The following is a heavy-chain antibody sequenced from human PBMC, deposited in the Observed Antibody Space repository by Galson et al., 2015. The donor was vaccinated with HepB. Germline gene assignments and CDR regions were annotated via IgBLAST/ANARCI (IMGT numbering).Heavy chain of an antibody. D-gene: IGHD2-15*01. CDR1: GLTFSDYA. CDR2: ISDNGDKI. CDR3: AKVAASGHYFDH. Sequence: SLRLSCAASGLTFSDYAMIWVRQAPGKGLEWVSGISDNGDKIWYADSVKGRFSISRDNSKNTMSMQINSLRAEDTAVYYCAKVAASGHYFDHWGQGTLVTVSS. J-gene: IGHJ4*02. V-gene: IGHV3-23*01.